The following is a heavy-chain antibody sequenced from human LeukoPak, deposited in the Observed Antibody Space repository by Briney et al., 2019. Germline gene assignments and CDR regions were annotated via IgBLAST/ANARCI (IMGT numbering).Heavy chain of an antibody. CDR1: GYTFTASY. V-gene: IGHV1-2*02. D-gene: IGHD3-10*01. CDR3: ARSRYGSGSYEYYYYGMDV. CDR2: ISPNSGGT. Sequence: ASVKVSCTASGYTFTASYLHWLRQAPGQGLEWMGWISPNSGGTNYAQIFRGRVTMARDTSISTAYMELNRLRSDGTAVYYCARSRYGSGSYEYYYYGMDVWGQGTTVTVSS. J-gene: IGHJ6*02.